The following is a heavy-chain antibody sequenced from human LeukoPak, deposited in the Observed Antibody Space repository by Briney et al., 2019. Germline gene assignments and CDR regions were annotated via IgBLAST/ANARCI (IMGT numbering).Heavy chain of an antibody. D-gene: IGHD1-26*01. CDR2: INHSGSS. J-gene: IGHJ4*02. CDR1: GESFSGYY. CDR3: ARLSGTYYHVGVRYFDY. Sequence: SKTLSLTCAVYGESFSGYYWTWIRQPPGKGLEWIGEINHSGSSNYNPSLKSRVTISVDTSKNQFSLKLSSVTAADTAVYYCARLSGTYYHVGVRYFDYWGQGNLVTVSS. V-gene: IGHV4-34*01.